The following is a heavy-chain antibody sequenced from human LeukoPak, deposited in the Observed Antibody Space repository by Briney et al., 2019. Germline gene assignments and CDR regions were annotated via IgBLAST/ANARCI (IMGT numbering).Heavy chain of an antibody. J-gene: IGHJ4*02. CDR2: IIPIFGTA. V-gene: IGHV1-69*13. CDR3: ARGINGYSSSWADY. Sequence: SVKVSCKASGGTFSSYAISWVRQAPGQGLEWMGGIIPIFGTANYAQKFQGRVTITADESTSTAYMELSSLRSEDTAVYYCARGINGYSSSWADYWGQGTLVTVTS. CDR1: GGTFSSYA. D-gene: IGHD6-13*01.